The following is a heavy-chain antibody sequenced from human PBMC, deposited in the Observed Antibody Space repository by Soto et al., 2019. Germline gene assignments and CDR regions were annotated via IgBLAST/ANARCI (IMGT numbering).Heavy chain of an antibody. CDR2: FHHSGST. V-gene: IGHV4-4*02. J-gene: IGHJ6*02. CDR1: GDSMTSSNW. D-gene: IGHD2-2*01. CDR3: ARLGGYCSSTSCYGYYGMDV. Sequence: SETLSLTCTVSGDSMTSSNWWNWVRQPPGKGLEWIGTFHHSGSTNYSPSLESRVTISVDTSKNQFSLKVSSVTVADTAVYYCARLGGYCSSTSCYGYYGMDVWGQGTTVT.